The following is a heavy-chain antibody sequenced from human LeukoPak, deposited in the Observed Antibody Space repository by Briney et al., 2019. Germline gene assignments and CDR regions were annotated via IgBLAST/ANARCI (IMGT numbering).Heavy chain of an antibody. CDR3: AGEFSGAREV. J-gene: IGHJ3*01. CDR1: DFTFSTYW. CDR2: IPPEASRT. Sequence: GGSLRLSCTASDFTFSTYWVHWVRQAPGKGLIWVARIPPEASRTTYADSVKGRLTISRDNAKNTVYLQMNSLRVDDTAIYFCAGEFSGAREVWGQGTMVTVSS. D-gene: IGHD3-10*01. V-gene: IGHV3-74*01.